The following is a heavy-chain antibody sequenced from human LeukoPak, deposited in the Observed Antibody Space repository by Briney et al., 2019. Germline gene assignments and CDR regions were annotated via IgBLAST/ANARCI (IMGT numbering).Heavy chain of an antibody. CDR2: MSFDGSDK. Sequence: GGSLRLSCAASGFTFSTYGMRWVRQAPGKGLEWVAVMSFDGSDKYYADSVKGRFTISRDNSKNTLYLQMNSLRAEDTAVYYCAKADCSTTSCYFDPWGQGTLVTVSS. CDR1: GFTFSTYG. CDR3: AKADCSTTSCYFDP. V-gene: IGHV3-30*18. J-gene: IGHJ5*02. D-gene: IGHD2-2*01.